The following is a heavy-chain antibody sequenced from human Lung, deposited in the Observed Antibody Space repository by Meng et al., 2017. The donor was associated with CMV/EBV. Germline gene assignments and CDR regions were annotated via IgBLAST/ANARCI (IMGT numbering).Heavy chain of an antibody. D-gene: IGHD2-21*01. V-gene: IGHV3-23*01. CDR3: AKMGSVSYSSYFDY. Sequence: VQLLYSGGDLVQHGGSLRFSGVGSEFTFSSYAMSWVGQAPGKGLEWVSIVSDNGGGIYYADSVKGRFTISRDNSENTVYMQMNGLRAEDTAVYYCAKMGSVSYSSYFDYWGHGTLGTVSS. CDR2: VSDNGGGI. J-gene: IGHJ4*03. CDR1: EFTFSSYA.